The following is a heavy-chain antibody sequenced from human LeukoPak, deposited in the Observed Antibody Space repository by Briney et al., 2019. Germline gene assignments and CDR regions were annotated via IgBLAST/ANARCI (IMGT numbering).Heavy chain of an antibody. CDR3: AREVTWFGEKYFDY. Sequence: PGGTLRLSCAASGFTFSSYGMSWVRQAPGKGLEWVSAISGSGGSTYYADSVKGRFTISRDNSKNTLYLQMNSLRAEDTAVYYCAREVTWFGEKYFDYWGQGTLVTVSS. CDR1: GFTFSSYG. J-gene: IGHJ4*02. V-gene: IGHV3-23*01. CDR2: ISGSGGST. D-gene: IGHD3-10*01.